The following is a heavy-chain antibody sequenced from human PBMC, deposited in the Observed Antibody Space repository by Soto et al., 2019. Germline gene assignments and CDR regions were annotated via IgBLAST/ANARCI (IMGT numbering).Heavy chain of an antibody. CDR3: AKDSGCSGGSCYGHTVTSYYYYYMDV. D-gene: IGHD2-15*01. V-gene: IGHV3-9*01. CDR2: ISWNSGSI. Sequence: HPGGSLRLSCAASGFTFDDYAMHWVRQAPGKGLEWVSGISWNSGSIGYADSVKGRFTISRDNAKNSLYLQMNSLRAEDTALYYCAKDSGCSGGSCYGHTVTSYYYYYMDVWGKGTTVTVSS. J-gene: IGHJ6*03. CDR1: GFTFDDYA.